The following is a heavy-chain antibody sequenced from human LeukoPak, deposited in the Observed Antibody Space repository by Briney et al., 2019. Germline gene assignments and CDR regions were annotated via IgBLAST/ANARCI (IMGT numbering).Heavy chain of an antibody. J-gene: IGHJ4*02. CDR2: IYYSGST. CDR3: ARQGFFWSGYRLPPRRYFDY. CDR1: GGSISSSSYY. D-gene: IGHD3-3*01. Sequence: SETLSLTCTLSGGSISSSSYYWGWIRQPPGKGLEWIGSIYYSGSTYYNPSLKSRVTISVDTSKDQFSLKLSSVTAADTAVYYCARQGFFWSGYRLPPRRYFDYWGQGTLVTVSS. V-gene: IGHV4-39*01.